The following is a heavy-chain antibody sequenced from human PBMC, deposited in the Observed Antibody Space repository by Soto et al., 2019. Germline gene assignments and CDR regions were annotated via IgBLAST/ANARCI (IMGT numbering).Heavy chain of an antibody. CDR1: GFTLSNYA. D-gene: IGHD4-17*01. CDR2: SISSGGGS. J-gene: IGHJ3*01. V-gene: IGHV3-23*01. CDR3: GRDTNGDYVGAFDF. Sequence: EVQVLESGGDLVQPGGSLRLSCEVSGFTLSNYAMTWVRQVPGKGLEWVASISSGGGSSHADSVKGRFTISRDNSKNTVYLQMNSLRDEDTAVYYCGRDTNGDYVGAFDFWGQGTMVAVSS.